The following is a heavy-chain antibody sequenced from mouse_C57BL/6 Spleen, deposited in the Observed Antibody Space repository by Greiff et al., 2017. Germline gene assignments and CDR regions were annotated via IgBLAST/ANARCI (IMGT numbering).Heavy chain of an antibody. CDR3: ARGELGAMDY. Sequence: VKLQESGAELVKPGASVKLSCKASGYAFSSYWMNWVKQRPGKGLVWIGQMYPGDGDTNYNGKFKGKATLTAVKSSSTAYMQHSSLTSEDSAVYFCARGELGAMDYWGQGTSVTVSS. V-gene: IGHV1-80*01. CDR1: GYAFSSYW. CDR2: MYPGDGDT. J-gene: IGHJ4*01. D-gene: IGHD3-3*01.